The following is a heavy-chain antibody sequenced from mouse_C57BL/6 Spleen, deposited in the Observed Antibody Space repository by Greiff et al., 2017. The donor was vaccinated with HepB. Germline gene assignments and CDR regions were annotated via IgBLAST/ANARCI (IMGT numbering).Heavy chain of an antibody. CDR3: AREGVITTNYAMDY. D-gene: IGHD1-1*01. CDR1: GYSITSGYY. CDR2: ISYDGSN. V-gene: IGHV3-6*01. J-gene: IGHJ4*01. Sequence: EVKVEESGPGLVKPSQSLSLTCSVTGYSITSGYYWNWIRQFPGNKLEWMGYISYDGSNNYNPSLKNRISITRDTSKNQFFLKLNSVTTEDTATYYCAREGVITTNYAMDYWGQGTSVTVSS.